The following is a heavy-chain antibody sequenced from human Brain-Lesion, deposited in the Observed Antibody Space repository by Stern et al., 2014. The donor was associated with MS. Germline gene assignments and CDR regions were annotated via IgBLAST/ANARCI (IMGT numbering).Heavy chain of an antibody. CDR3: ARDWSGSSIHLAPAYGGHIRFDP. CDR2: IYYSGAT. D-gene: IGHD5-18*01. CDR1: GDSISSGCYY. J-gene: IGHJ5*02. V-gene: IGHV4-31*03. Sequence: QLQLQESGPGLVKPSQTLSLTCTVSGDSISSGCYYWSWIRQHPGKGLEWIGYIYYSGATFYNPSLKSRVSISLDTSKNQFSLRLSSVTAADTAVYYCARDWSGSSIHLAPAYGGHIRFDPWGQGTLVTVSS.